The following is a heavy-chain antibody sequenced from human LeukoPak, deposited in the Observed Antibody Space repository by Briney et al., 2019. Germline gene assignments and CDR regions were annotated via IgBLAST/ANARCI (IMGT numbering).Heavy chain of an antibody. CDR3: ARRQDGHDY. CDR2: IYTTGST. CDR1: GVSIANTFYY. Sequence: PSQTLSLTCTVSGVSIANTFYYWNWLRQPAGKGLEWIGRIYTTGSTHYNPSLKSRVTISLDTARNQFSLKLSSVTAADTAVYYCARRQDGHDYWGQRTLVTVSS. J-gene: IGHJ4*02. V-gene: IGHV4-61*02.